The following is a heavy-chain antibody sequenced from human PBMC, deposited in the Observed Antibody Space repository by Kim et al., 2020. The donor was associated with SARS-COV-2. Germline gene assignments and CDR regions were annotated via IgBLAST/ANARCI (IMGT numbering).Heavy chain of an antibody. V-gene: IGHV6-1*01. CDR2: TYYRSKWYN. Sequence: SQTLSLTCAISGDSVSSNSAAWNWIRQSPSRGLEWLGRTYYRSKWYNDYAVSVKSRITINPDTSKNQFSLQLNSVTPEDTAVYYCARGKKYSSSWDWGGSPDYYSYGMDVWGQGTTVTVSS. D-gene: IGHD6-13*01. J-gene: IGHJ6*02. CDR1: GDSVSSNSAA. CDR3: ARGKKYSSSWDWGGSPDYYSYGMDV.